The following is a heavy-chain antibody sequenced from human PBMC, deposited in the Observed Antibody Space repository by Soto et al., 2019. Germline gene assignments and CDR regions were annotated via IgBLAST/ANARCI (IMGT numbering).Heavy chain of an antibody. CDR2: IYYSGST. Sequence: PSETLSLTCTVSGGSISSYYWSWIRQPPGKGLEWIGYIYYSGSTNYNPSLKSRVTISVDTSKNQFSLKLSSVTAADTAVYYCARHVKRDDILTGYANWCDPWGQVTLVTVS. V-gene: IGHV4-59*08. J-gene: IGHJ5*02. CDR3: ARHVKRDDILTGYANWCDP. CDR1: GGSISSYY. D-gene: IGHD3-9*01.